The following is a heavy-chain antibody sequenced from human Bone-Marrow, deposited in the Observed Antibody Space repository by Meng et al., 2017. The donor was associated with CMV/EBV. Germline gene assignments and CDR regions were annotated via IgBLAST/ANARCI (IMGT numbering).Heavy chain of an antibody. CDR3: ARQTHYSTQVY. V-gene: IGHV4-59*08. J-gene: IGHJ4*02. Sequence: SETLSLTCTVSGGSISSYYWSWIRQPPGKGLEWIGYIYYSGSTNYNPSLKSRVTISVDTSKNQFSLKLSSVTAADTAVYYCARQTHYSTQVYWGQGTLVTVSS. D-gene: IGHD6-13*01. CDR1: GGSISSYY. CDR2: IYYSGST.